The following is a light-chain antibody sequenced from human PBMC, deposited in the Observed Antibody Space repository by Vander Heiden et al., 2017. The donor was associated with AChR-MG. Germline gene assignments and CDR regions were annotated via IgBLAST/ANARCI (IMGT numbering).Light chain of an antibody. V-gene: IGLV2-18*02. Sequence: QSALTQPPSVSGSPGQSVTLSCTGTSSDVGGYNRVSWYQQPPGTVPKLIIYAVTYRPSGVPDRFSGSSSGNTASLTISGLQAEDEAEYYCSSYTSSGTVIVGGGTKLNVL. CDR1: SSDVGGYNR. CDR2: AVT. CDR3: SSYTSSGTVI. J-gene: IGLJ2*01.